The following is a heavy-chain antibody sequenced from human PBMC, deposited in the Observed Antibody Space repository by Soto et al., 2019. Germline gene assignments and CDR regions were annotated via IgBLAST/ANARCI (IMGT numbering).Heavy chain of an antibody. CDR2: IIPMFGTA. CDR1: GGTFSTYA. D-gene: IGHD5-18*01. CDR3: ASGIQLWLRRINNGYSG. J-gene: IGHJ4*02. Sequence: QVQLVQSGAEVKKPESSVKVSCKAPGGTFSTYAISWVRQAPGQGLEWMGGIIPMFGTANYAQRFQDRVTITADEYTNTVYMELISLRSEDTAVYFCASGIQLWLRRINNGYSGWGQGTLVTVSS. V-gene: IGHV1-69*12.